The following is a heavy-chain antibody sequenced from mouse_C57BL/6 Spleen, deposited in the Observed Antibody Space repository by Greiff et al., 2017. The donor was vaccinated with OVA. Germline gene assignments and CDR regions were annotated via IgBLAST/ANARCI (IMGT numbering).Heavy chain of an antibody. CDR1: GYTFTDYY. V-gene: IGHV1-26*01. D-gene: IGHD2-4*01. CDR3: ALIYYDDDNYAMDY. CDR2: INPNNGGT. J-gene: IGHJ4*01. Sequence: VQLQQSGPELVKPGASVKISCKASGYTFTDYYMNWVKQSHGKSLEWIGDINPNNGGTSYNQKFKGKATLTVDKSSSTAYMELRSLTSEDSAVYYGALIYYDDDNYAMDYWGEGASVTGSS.